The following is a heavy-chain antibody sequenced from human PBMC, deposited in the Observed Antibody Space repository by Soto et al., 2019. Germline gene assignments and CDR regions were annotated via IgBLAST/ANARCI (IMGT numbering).Heavy chain of an antibody. V-gene: IGHV1-24*01. CDR3: ATTMPWSAPPPFDT. CDR1: GYTLTELS. J-gene: IGHJ4*02. Sequence: ASVKVSCKVSGYTLTELSMHWVRQAPGKGLERMGGFDPEDGETIYAQKFQGRVNMTEDTSTDTAYMELSSLRSEDTAVYYCATTMPWSAPPPFDTWGQGTLVTVSS. CDR2: FDPEDGET. D-gene: IGHD3-3*01.